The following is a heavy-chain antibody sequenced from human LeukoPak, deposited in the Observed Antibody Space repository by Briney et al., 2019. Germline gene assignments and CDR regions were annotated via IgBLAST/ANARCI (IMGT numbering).Heavy chain of an antibody. J-gene: IGHJ4*02. D-gene: IGHD3-9*01. CDR1: GFTFSTYY. CDR3: ARDGGYFDRLAYFFDY. Sequence: PGGSLRLSCAASGFTFSTYYMSWVRQAPGKGLEWVSYISTSSSYIYYADSVKGRFTISRDNAKNSQYLQMNSLRVEDTAVYYCARDGGYFDRLAYFFDYWGQGALVPVSS. CDR2: ISTSSSYI. V-gene: IGHV3-21*01.